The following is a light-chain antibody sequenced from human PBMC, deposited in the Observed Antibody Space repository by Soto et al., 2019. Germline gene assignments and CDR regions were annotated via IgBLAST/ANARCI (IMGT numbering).Light chain of an antibody. CDR2: GAS. J-gene: IGKJ5*01. CDR3: QQYNNWPSIT. Sequence: EIVLTQSPGTLSLSPGEPAIFSCRASQSVSSNYLAWYQQKPGQAPRLLIYGASTRATGIPARFSGSGSGTEFTLTISSLQSEDFAVYYCQQYNNWPSITFGQGTRLEIK. V-gene: IGKV3-15*01. CDR1: QSVSSN.